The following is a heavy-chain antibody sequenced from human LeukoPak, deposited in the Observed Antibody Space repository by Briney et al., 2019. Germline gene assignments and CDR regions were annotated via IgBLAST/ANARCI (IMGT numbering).Heavy chain of an antibody. J-gene: IGHJ5*02. CDR1: GASFSDYY. Sequence: SENLSLTCVIYGASFSDYYWSWIRQPPGKGLEWIGEIHHSVGTKYNPSLKSRVTISADTSKNQFSLNLSSVTAADTAVYYCAKNNWFDPWGQGTLVTVSS. CDR2: IHHSVGT. CDR3: AKNNWFDP. V-gene: IGHV4-34*01.